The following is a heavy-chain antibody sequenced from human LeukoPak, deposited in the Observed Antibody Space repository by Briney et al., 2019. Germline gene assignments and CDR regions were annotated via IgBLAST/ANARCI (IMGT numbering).Heavy chain of an antibody. Sequence: SETLSLTCAVSGGSITTTDFNWAWIRQPPGQGFEWIATISSSGKAYYYPSLMSRVTISVDTSKNQFSLDVTSVTAADTGLFYCARFKGGTGFDYWGRGILVIVS. CDR3: ARFKGGTGFDY. V-gene: IGHV4-39*01. J-gene: IGHJ4*02. D-gene: IGHD1-26*01. CDR2: ISSSGKA. CDR1: GGSITTTDFN.